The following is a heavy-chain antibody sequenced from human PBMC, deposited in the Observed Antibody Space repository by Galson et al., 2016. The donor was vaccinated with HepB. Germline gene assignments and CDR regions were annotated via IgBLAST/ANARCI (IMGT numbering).Heavy chain of an antibody. Sequence: SLRLSCAASGFTFSSYSMNWIRQAPGKGLEWVSCISSSSSYIYYGDSVKGRITISRDNAKNSLYLQMNSLRAEDTAVYYFARAVSWDYGDYAGYWGQGTLGTVSS. CDR1: GFTFSSYS. D-gene: IGHD4-17*01. V-gene: IGHV3-21*01. CDR3: ARAVSWDYGDYAGY. J-gene: IGHJ4*02. CDR2: ISSSSSYI.